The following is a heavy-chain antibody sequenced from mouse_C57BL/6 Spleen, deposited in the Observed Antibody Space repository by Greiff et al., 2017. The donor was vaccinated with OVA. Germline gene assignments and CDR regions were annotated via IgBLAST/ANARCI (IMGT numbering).Heavy chain of an antibody. CDR1: GFTFSDYG. Sequence: EVKLVESGGGLVKPGGSLKLSCAASGFTFSDYGMHWVRQAPEKGLEWVAYISSGSSTIYYADTVKGRFTISRDNAKNTLFLQMTSLRSEDTAMYYGARRYDYDGAYAMDYWGQGTSVTVSS. CDR2: ISSGSSTI. CDR3: ARRYDYDGAYAMDY. D-gene: IGHD2-4*01. J-gene: IGHJ4*01. V-gene: IGHV5-17*01.